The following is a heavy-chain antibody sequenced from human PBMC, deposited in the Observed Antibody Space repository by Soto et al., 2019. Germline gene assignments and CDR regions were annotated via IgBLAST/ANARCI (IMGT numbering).Heavy chain of an antibody. CDR2: ISGSGGSA. Sequence: GGSLRLSCAASGFTFSNYAMNWVRQAPGKGLEGVSVISGSGGSAYYADSVQGRFTISRDNSKNTLYLQMNSLRAEDTAIYYCVREGSGWYSRGSFDFWGRGTMVTVSS. V-gene: IGHV3-23*01. CDR3: VREGSGWYSRGSFDF. CDR1: GFTFSNYA. D-gene: IGHD6-19*01. J-gene: IGHJ3*01.